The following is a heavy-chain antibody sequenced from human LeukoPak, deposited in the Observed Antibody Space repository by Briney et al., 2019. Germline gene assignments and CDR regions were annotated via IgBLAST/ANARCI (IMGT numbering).Heavy chain of an antibody. D-gene: IGHD4-11*01. CDR2: IYYSGGT. Sequence: SETLSLTCTVSGGSISSSSYYWGWIRPPPGKGLEWVGSIYYSGGTCYNPSLKSRVTIFVDTSKNQFSLKLSSVTAADTAVYYCARHIDYPYYYYYMDVWGKGTTVTVSS. V-gene: IGHV4-39*01. CDR3: ARHIDYPYYYYYMDV. CDR1: GGSISSSSYY. J-gene: IGHJ6*03.